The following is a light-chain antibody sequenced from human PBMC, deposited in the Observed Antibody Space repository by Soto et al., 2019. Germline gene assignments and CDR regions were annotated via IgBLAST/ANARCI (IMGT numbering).Light chain of an antibody. CDR1: SSDIGSYNR. Sequence: ALTQPASVSGSPGQAITISCTGTSSDIGSYNRVSWYQQPPGTAPKLIIYEVNNRPSGVPDRFSGSKSGNTASLTISGLQAEDEADYYCNSFTTTSTYVFGTGTKVTVL. V-gene: IGLV2-18*02. J-gene: IGLJ1*01. CDR3: NSFTTTSTYV. CDR2: EVN.